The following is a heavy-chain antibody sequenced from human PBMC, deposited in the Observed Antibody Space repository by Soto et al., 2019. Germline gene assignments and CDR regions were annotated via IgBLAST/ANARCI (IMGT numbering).Heavy chain of an antibody. CDR1: RTSISSSY. CDR2: VSGSGTV. CDR3: ARDQVGFDY. V-gene: IGHV4-59*01. J-gene: IGHJ4*02. Sequence: PSETLSLTCTVSRTSISSSYWSWIRRPPGKGLEWMGYVSGSGTVSYNPSLKSRVTISADASKNQVSLRLTSVTAADTAVYYCARDQVGFDYWGPGIMVTVSS.